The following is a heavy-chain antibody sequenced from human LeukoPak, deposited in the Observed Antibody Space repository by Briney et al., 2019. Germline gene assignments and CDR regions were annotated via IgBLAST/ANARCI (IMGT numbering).Heavy chain of an antibody. CDR3: TRDPADYYDFWSGYHTPDDWFDP. V-gene: IGHV3-49*04. CDR1: GFTFGDYA. D-gene: IGHD3-3*01. J-gene: IGHJ5*02. Sequence: GGSLRLSCTASGFTFGDYAMSWVRQAPGKGLEWVGFIRSKAYGGTTEYAASVKGRFTISRDDSKSIAYLQMNSLKTEDTALYYCTRDPADYYDFWSGYHTPDDWFDPWGQGTLVTVSS. CDR2: IRSKAYGGTT.